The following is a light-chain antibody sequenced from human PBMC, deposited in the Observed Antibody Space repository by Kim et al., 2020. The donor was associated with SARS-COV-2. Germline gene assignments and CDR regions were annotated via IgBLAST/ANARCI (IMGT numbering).Light chain of an antibody. CDR3: QSYDSSLSALYV. J-gene: IGLJ1*01. CDR1: SSNIGAGYD. Sequence: VTISCTASSSNIGAGYDVHWYQQLPGTAPKLLIYGNSNRPSGVPDRFSGSKSGTSASLAITGLQAEDEADYYCQSYDSSLSALYVFGTGTKVTVL. V-gene: IGLV1-40*01. CDR2: GNS.